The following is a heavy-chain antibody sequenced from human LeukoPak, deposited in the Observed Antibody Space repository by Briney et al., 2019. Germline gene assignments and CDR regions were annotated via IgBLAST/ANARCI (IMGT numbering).Heavy chain of an antibody. V-gene: IGHV4-39*07. Sequence: SETLSLTCTVSGGSISSSNYYWGWIRQPPGKGLEWIGSIYYSGTTYYNPSLKSRVTVSVDTSKNQFSLKLSSVTAADTAVYYCARGRELLWFQRLFWFDPWGQGTLVTVSS. CDR3: ARGRELLWFQRLFWFDP. CDR2: IYYSGTT. CDR1: GGSISSSNYY. J-gene: IGHJ5*02. D-gene: IGHD3-10*01.